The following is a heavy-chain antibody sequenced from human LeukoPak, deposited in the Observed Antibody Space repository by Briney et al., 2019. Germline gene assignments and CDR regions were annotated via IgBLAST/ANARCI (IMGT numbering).Heavy chain of an antibody. CDR2: ISYGGST. D-gene: IGHD2-2*01. CDR1: GGSISDAAYC. Sequence: SETLSLTCTVSGGSISDAAYCWSWIRQHPGKGLESIGYISYGGSTYYNPSLKSRVTISVDTSKNQFSLKLRSVTAADTAVYYCAAIVVVTAAIDYWGQGILVTVSS. CDR3: AAIVVVTAAIDY. J-gene: IGHJ4*02. V-gene: IGHV4-31*03.